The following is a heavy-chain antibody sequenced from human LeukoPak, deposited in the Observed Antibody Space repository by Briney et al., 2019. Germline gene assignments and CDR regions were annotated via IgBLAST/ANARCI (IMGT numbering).Heavy chain of an antibody. V-gene: IGHV3-33*06. CDR3: AKELTRPLAYFQH. CDR2: IWHDGNDK. Sequence: PGGSLRLSCATSGFTFSSCGMHWVRQAPGKGLEWVALIWHDGNDKYYADSVKGRFTISRDNSKNTLYLQMNSLRAEDTAVYYCAKELTRPLAYFQHWGQGTLVTVSS. J-gene: IGHJ1*01. CDR1: GFTFSSCG. D-gene: IGHD4/OR15-4a*01.